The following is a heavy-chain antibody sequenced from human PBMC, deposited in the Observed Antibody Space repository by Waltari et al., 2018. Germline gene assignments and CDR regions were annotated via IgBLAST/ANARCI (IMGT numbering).Heavy chain of an antibody. D-gene: IGHD6-13*01. Sequence: EVQLVESGGGLVQPGGSLRLSCAASGFTFSSYSMNWVRQAPGKGLEWVSYISSSSTIYYADSVKGRFTISRENAKNSLYLQMNSLRAEDTAVYYCARVIGAAAGVDYWGQETLVTVSS. CDR1: GFTFSSYS. V-gene: IGHV3-48*04. CDR2: ISSSSTI. CDR3: ARVIGAAAGVDY. J-gene: IGHJ4*02.